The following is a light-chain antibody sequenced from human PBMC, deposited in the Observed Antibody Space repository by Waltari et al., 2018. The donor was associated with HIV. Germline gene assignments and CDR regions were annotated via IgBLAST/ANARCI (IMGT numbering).Light chain of an antibody. J-gene: IGKJ5*01. V-gene: IGKV1-5*03. CDR2: KAS. CDR3: QQYDSYSIT. CDR1: QSISSW. Sequence: DIQMTQSPSTLSASVGDRVTITCRASQSISSWLAWYSWKPGKAPKVLIYKASSLESGVPSRFSGSGSGTEFTLTISSLQPDDFATYYCQQYDSYSITFGQGTRLEIK.